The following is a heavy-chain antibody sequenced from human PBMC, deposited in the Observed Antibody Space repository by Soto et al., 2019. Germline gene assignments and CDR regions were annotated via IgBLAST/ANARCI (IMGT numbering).Heavy chain of an antibody. Sequence: QVQLQQWGAGLLKPSETLSLTCAVYGGSFSGYYWSWIRQPPGEGLEWIGEINHSGSTNYNPSLKSRVTISVDTSKNQFSLKLSSVTAADTAVYYCARTPYDPDYGEYDAFDIWGQGTMVTVSS. D-gene: IGHD4-17*01. V-gene: IGHV4-34*01. CDR3: ARTPYDPDYGEYDAFDI. J-gene: IGHJ3*02. CDR2: INHSGST. CDR1: GGSFSGYY.